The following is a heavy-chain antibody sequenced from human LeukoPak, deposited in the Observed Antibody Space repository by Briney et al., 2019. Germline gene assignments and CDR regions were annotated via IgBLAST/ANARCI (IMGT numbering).Heavy chain of an antibody. V-gene: IGHV4-34*01. CDR3: ARDPQIAAAGTNWFDP. CDR1: GGSFSGYY. D-gene: IGHD6-13*01. CDR2: INHSGST. Sequence: SETLSLTCAVYGGSFSGYYWSWIRQPPGKGLEWIGEINHSGSTNYNPSLKSRVTISVDTSKNQFSLKLSSVTAADTAVYYCARDPQIAAAGTNWFDPWGQGTLVTVSS. J-gene: IGHJ5*02.